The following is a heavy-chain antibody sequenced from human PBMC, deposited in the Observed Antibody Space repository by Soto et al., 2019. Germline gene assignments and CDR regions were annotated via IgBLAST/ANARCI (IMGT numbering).Heavy chain of an antibody. Sequence: LRLSCAASGFTFSSYAMSWVRQAPGKGLEWVSAISGSGGSTYYADSVKGRFTISRGNSKNTLYLQMNSLRAEDTAVYYCAKVSSIAAAGTAFRYWGQGTLVTVSS. CDR1: GFTFSSYA. CDR3: AKVSSIAAAGTAFRY. J-gene: IGHJ4*02. V-gene: IGHV3-23*01. CDR2: ISGSGGST. D-gene: IGHD6-13*01.